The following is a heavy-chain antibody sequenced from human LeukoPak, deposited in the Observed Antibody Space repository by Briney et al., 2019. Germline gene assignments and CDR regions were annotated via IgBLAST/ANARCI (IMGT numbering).Heavy chain of an antibody. V-gene: IGHV1-2*02. J-gene: IGHJ1*01. Sequence: ASVKVSCKASGYTFTGYYLHWVRQAPGQGLEWMGWIHPNSGGTNYAQKFQGRVTMTRDTSISTAYMELSSLRSDDTTVYFCARLASVPGWGQGTLVTVSS. D-gene: IGHD6-19*01. CDR1: GYTFTGYY. CDR2: IHPNSGGT. CDR3: ARLASVPG.